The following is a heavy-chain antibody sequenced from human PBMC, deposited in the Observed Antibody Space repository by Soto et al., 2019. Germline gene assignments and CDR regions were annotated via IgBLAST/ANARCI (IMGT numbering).Heavy chain of an antibody. Sequence: QVQLVESGGGVVQPGRSLRLSCAASGFTFSSYGMHWVRQAPGKGLEWVAVISYDGSNQFYADFVKGRFTISRDNSKNTLYLQMNSLRAEDTGVYYCATDLSGSCWPRFDYWGQGTLVTVSS. CDR2: ISYDGSNQ. CDR3: ATDLSGSCWPRFDY. D-gene: IGHD6-13*01. V-gene: IGHV3-30*03. CDR1: GFTFSSYG. J-gene: IGHJ4*02.